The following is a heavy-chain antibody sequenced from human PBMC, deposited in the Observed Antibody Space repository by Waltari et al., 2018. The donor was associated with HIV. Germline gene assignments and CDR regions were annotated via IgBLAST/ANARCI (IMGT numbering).Heavy chain of an antibody. J-gene: IGHJ4*02. Sequence: QVQLQESGPGLVKPSETLSLTCAVSGYSISSGYYWGWIRQPPGKGLEWIGSIYHSGSTYYTPSLKIRVTISVDTSKNQFSLKLSSVTAADTAVYYCARKTQGYSYGYIDYWGQGTLVTVSS. CDR1: GYSISSGYY. CDR3: ARKTQGYSYGYIDY. V-gene: IGHV4-38-2*01. D-gene: IGHD5-18*01. CDR2: IYHSGST.